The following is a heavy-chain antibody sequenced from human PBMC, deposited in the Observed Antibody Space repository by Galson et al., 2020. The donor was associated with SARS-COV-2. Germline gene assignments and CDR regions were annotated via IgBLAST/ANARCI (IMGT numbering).Heavy chain of an antibody. D-gene: IGHD6-13*01. CDR2: IHHSGFT. J-gene: IGHJ5*02. Sequence: SETLSLTCAVSGGSFNAYYWSWIRQPPGKGLEWIGEIHHSGFTNYNPSLESRVTISLDTSMNHFSLNVRSMTAADTAVYYCARAPFYTSSWLCDPWGQGILVTVSS. CDR1: GGSFNAYY. CDR3: ARAPFYTSSWLCDP. V-gene: IGHV4-34*01.